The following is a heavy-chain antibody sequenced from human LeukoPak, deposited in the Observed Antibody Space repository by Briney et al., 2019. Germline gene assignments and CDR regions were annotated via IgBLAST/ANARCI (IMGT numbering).Heavy chain of an antibody. Sequence: SETLSLTCTVSGGSISSYYWRWIRQPPGKGLEWIGYVYYSGSTNYNPSLKSRVTISVDTSKNQFSLKLSSVTAADTAVYYCARVNSKYYGMNVWGQGTTVTVSS. CDR3: ARVNSKYYGMNV. CDR2: VYYSGST. CDR1: GGSISSYY. V-gene: IGHV4-59*08. D-gene: IGHD4-23*01. J-gene: IGHJ6*02.